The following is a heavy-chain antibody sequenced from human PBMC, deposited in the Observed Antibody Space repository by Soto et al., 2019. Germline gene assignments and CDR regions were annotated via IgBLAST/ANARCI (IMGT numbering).Heavy chain of an antibody. CDR2: ISYDGSNK. V-gene: IGHV3-30-3*01. CDR1: GFTFSSYA. D-gene: IGHD6-13*01. J-gene: IGHJ6*02. CDR3: ARDRVRRSSWYEHYYYYYGMDV. Sequence: GGSLRLSCAASGFTFSSYAMHWVRQAPGKGLEWVAVISYDGSNKYYADSVKGRFTISRDNSKNTLYLQMNSLRAEDTAVYYCARDRVRRSSWYEHYYYYYGMDVWGQGTTVNVSS.